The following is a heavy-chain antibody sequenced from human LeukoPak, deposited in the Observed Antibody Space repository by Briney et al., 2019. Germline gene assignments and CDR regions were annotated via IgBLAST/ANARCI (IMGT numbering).Heavy chain of an antibody. CDR1: GCSISSGRYY. CDR2: VYNSGTT. J-gene: IGHJ4*02. CDR3: ARGDSSGFYYYVD. V-gene: IGHV4-61*01. Sequence: SETLSLTCTASGCSISSGRYYWSWLRQPPGQEPQWIGYVYNSGTTSYNPSRKSRVTMSIDTSRNQFSLKLNSVTTTDTAVYYCARGDSSGFYYYVDWGQGTLVTVSS. D-gene: IGHD3-22*01.